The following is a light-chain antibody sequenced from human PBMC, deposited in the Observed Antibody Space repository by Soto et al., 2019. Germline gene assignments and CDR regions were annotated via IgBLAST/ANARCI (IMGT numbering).Light chain of an antibody. V-gene: IGKV3-20*01. Sequence: EIVLTQSPATLSLSPGESATLSCRASRSVSSYLAWYQLRPGQAPRLLIYGASTRATGIPDRFSGSGSGTDFSLTIRGLKPEDFAVYYCQQYRMSPNTFGQGTRLEIK. CDR2: GAS. CDR3: QQYRMSPNT. CDR1: RSVSSY. J-gene: IGKJ5*01.